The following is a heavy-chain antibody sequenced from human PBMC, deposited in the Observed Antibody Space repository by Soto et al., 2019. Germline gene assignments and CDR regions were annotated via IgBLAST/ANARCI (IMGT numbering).Heavy chain of an antibody. D-gene: IGHD3-3*01. Sequence: SETLSLTCTVSGASISGFYWSWIRKSAGKGLEWIGRIYATGTTDYNPSLKSRVMMSVDTSKKQFSPKLSSVTAADTAVYYCARTAYYDFWSGYSRMDVWGQGTAVTVSS. CDR2: IYATGTT. CDR3: ARTAYYDFWSGYSRMDV. J-gene: IGHJ6*02. V-gene: IGHV4-4*07. CDR1: GASISGFY.